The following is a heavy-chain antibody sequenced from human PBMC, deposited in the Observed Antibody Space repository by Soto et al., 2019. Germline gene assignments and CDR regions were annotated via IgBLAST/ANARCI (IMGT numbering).Heavy chain of an antibody. CDR2: INPYSGAT. V-gene: IGHV1-2*04. D-gene: IGHD5-12*01. CDR1: GYTFSDYY. CDR3: ARARANVAPNWFDP. Sequence: QVQLVQSGAEVKKPGDSVNVSSKASGYTFSDYYVHWVRQAPGQGLEWMGWINPYSGATNYAQKFQDWVTMTGDASVSTAYLELTTLVSDDTAVYYCARARANVAPNWFDPWGQGTLVIVSS. J-gene: IGHJ5*02.